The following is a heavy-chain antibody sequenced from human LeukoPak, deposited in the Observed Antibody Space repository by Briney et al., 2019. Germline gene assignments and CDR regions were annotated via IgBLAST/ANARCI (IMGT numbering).Heavy chain of an antibody. CDR1: GFTFSSYS. CDR2: ISSSSSYI. CDR3: ARSGTGTTYYYYMDV. Sequence: GGSLRLSCAASGFTFSSYSMNWVRQAPGKGLEWVSSISSSSSYIYYADSVKGRFTISRDNAKNSLYLQMNSLRAEDTAVYYCARSGTGTTYYYYMDVWGKGTTVTVSS. V-gene: IGHV3-21*01. J-gene: IGHJ6*03. D-gene: IGHD1-7*01.